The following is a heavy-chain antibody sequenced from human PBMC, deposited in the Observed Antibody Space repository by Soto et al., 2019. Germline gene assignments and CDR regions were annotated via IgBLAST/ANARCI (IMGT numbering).Heavy chain of an antibody. CDR3: ARYCVGDCFSPMGAFDI. D-gene: IGHD2-21*02. CDR1: GYIFTSYW. Sequence: PGESLKISCKGSGYIFTSYWIGWVRQMPGKGLEWMGIIYPGDSDTRYSPSFQGQVTISADKSISTAYLQWSRLKASDTAMYYCARYCVGDCFSPMGAFDICGQXTMVTVSS. J-gene: IGHJ3*02. V-gene: IGHV5-51*01. CDR2: IYPGDSDT.